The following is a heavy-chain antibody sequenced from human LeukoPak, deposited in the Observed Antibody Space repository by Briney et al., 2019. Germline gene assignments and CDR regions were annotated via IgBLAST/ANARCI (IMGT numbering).Heavy chain of an antibody. V-gene: IGHV3-23*01. CDR3: GRTGQVDY. J-gene: IGHJ4*02. CDR2: ISGSGDTT. D-gene: IGHD4-17*01. CDR1: GFTFNNYA. Sequence: TGGSLRLSCAASGFTFNNYAMSWVRQAPGKGLEWVSGISGSGDTTYYADSVKGRFTISRDNSKNTLYLQMNNLRAEDTAVYYCGRTGQVDYWGQGTLVTVSS.